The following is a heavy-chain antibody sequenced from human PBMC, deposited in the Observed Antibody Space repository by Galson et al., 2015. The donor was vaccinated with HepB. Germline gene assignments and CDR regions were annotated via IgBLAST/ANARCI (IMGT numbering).Heavy chain of an antibody. D-gene: IGHD6-13*01. CDR2: ISYDGSNK. CDR1: GFTFSSYG. V-gene: IGHV3-30*18. Sequence: SLRLSCAASGFTFSSYGMHWVRQAPGKGLEWVAVISYDGSNKYYADSVKGRFTISRDNSKNTLYLQMNSLRAEDTAVYYCAKGHGSSWLPFDYWGQGTLVTVSS. CDR3: AKGHGSSWLPFDY. J-gene: IGHJ4*02.